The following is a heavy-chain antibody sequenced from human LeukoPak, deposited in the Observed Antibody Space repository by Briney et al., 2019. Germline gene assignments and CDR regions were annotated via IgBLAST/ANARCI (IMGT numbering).Heavy chain of an antibody. CDR2: ISSSSSYI. V-gene: IGHV3-21*01. CDR3: ALADYDSSGYYIY. D-gene: IGHD3-22*01. J-gene: IGHJ4*02. Sequence: GGSLRLSCAASGFTFSSYSMNWVRQAPGNGLEWVSSISSSSSYIYYADSVKGRFTISRDNAKNSLYLQMNSLRAEDTAVYYCALADYDSSGYYIYWGQGTLVTVSS. CDR1: GFTFSSYS.